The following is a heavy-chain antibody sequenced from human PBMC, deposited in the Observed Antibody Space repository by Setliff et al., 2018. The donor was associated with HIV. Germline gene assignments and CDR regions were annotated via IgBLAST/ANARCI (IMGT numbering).Heavy chain of an antibody. CDR3: ANMQWASNAWYSFDY. Sequence: SVKVSCKASGGTFSSYTISWVRQAPGQGLEWMGRIIPILGIANYAQKFQGRVTITADKSTGTVYMELSSLRSEDTAVYYCANMQWASNAWYSFDYWGQGALVTVSS. J-gene: IGHJ4*02. V-gene: IGHV1-69*02. D-gene: IGHD6-19*01. CDR2: IIPILGIA. CDR1: GGTFSSYT.